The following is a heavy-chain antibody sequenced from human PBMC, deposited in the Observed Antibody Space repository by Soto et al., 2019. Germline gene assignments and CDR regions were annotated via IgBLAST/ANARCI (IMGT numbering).Heavy chain of an antibody. D-gene: IGHD3-10*01. Sequence: QVQLVQSGAEVKKPGSSVKVSCKTSGGAFNNYAITWVRQAPGQGLEWMGGIIPVFGAGNYAQRFQGRATITADEATSTVYMELRSLRPEDTAVYYCARTGYLLRQFGAFDIWGQGTMVTVSS. CDR1: GGAFNNYA. CDR2: IIPVFGAG. J-gene: IGHJ3*02. CDR3: ARTGYLLRQFGAFDI. V-gene: IGHV1-69*01.